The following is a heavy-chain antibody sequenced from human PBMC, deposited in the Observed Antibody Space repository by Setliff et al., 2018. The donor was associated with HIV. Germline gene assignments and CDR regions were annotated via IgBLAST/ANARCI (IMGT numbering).Heavy chain of an antibody. V-gene: IGHV1-69-2*01. D-gene: IGHD3-10*01. Sequence: SCKASGYTFTDYYMHWVQQAPAKGLEWMGRVDPKNGDTIYAEKLRGRVTITADTSTDTAYMELGSLRSEDTAIYYCATLDYYGSATYNLALHYWGQGTLVTVSS. CDR1: GYTFTDYY. CDR3: ATLDYYGSATYNLALHY. J-gene: IGHJ4*02. CDR2: VDPKNGDT.